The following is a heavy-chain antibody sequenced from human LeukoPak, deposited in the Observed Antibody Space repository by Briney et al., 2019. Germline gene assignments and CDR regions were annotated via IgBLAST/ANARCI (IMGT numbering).Heavy chain of an antibody. V-gene: IGHV3-43*02. CDR1: GFTFDDSA. J-gene: IGHJ6*02. CDR3: AKDRLPGGIAVAGTDDGMDV. CDR2: ISGDGGDT. D-gene: IGHD6-19*01. Sequence: PGGSLRLSCAASGFTFDDSAMHCVRQAPGKGLDWVCLISGDGGDTFYADSVKGRFTISRDNSKNSLYLQMNSLRTEDTAFYYCAKDRLPGGIAVAGTDDGMDVWGQGTTVTVSS.